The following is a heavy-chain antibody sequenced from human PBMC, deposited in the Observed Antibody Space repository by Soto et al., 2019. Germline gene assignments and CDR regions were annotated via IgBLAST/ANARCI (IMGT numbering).Heavy chain of an antibody. Sequence: GESLKISCKGSGYSFTSYWIGWVRQMPGKGLEWMGIIYPGDSDTRYSPSFQGQVTISADKSISTAYLQWGSLKASDTAMYYCAEPDDSGWRHPGYFQHWGQGTLVTVSS. CDR2: IYPGDSDT. D-gene: IGHD6-19*01. CDR1: GYSFTSYW. J-gene: IGHJ1*01. CDR3: AEPDDSGWRHPGYFQH. V-gene: IGHV5-51*01.